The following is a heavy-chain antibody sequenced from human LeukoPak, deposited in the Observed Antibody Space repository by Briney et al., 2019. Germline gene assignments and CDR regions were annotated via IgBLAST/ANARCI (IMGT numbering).Heavy chain of an antibody. Sequence: ASVKVSCKASGGTFSSYAISWVRQAPGQGLEWMGGIIPIFGTANYAQKLQGRVTMTTDTSSSTAYMGLRSLRSDDTAVYYCARVYYYGSGSYMYYFDYWGQGTLVTVSS. CDR1: GGTFSSYA. J-gene: IGHJ4*02. D-gene: IGHD3-10*01. CDR3: ARVYYYGSGSYMYYFDY. CDR2: IIPIFGTA. V-gene: IGHV1-69*05.